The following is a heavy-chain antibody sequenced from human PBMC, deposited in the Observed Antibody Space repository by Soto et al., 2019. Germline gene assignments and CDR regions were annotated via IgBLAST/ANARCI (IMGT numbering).Heavy chain of an antibody. CDR3: ARTYSSSYSPYLVYYGMDV. CDR2: VYHSGST. D-gene: IGHD4-4*01. J-gene: IGHJ6*02. V-gene: IGHV4-59*01. CDR1: GDSISSYF. Sequence: SSETLALTCTVSGDSISSYFLSWIRQPPGKGLEWIGCVYHSGSTNYSPSLKRRVSISVDTSKNQFSLRLTSVTAADTAVYYCARTYSSSYSPYLVYYGMDVWGQGTTVTVSS.